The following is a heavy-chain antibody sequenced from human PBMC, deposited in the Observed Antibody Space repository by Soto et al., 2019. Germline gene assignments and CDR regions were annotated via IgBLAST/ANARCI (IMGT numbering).Heavy chain of an antibody. Sequence: ASVKVSCKASGYTFSSYGISWVRQAPGQGLEWMGWISAYKGETNFAQRLQDRVTMTTDTSTTTAYMELRNLRADDTAMYYCARDNYERSGYFDYWGQGTLVTVPS. CDR1: GYTFSSYG. CDR3: ARDNYERSGYFDY. J-gene: IGHJ4*02. CDR2: ISAYKGET. V-gene: IGHV1-18*04. D-gene: IGHD3-22*01.